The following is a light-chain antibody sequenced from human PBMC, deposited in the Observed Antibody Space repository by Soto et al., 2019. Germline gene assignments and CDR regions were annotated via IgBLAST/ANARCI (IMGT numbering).Light chain of an antibody. V-gene: IGKV1-27*01. CDR3: QKYVTAPKT. CDR2: AAS. CDR1: QDISNY. Sequence: DIQMTQSPSSLSASVGDRVTITCRASQDISNYLAWYQQKPGKVPKLRIYAASALQSGVPSRFIGSGSGTDFTLTISSLQPEDAATYYCQKYVTAPKTFGQGTKLEIK. J-gene: IGKJ2*01.